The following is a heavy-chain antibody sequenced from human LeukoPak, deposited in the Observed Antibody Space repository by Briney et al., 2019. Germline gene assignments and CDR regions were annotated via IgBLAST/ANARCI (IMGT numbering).Heavy chain of an antibody. Sequence: GGSLRLSCAASGLTFSSYAMSWVRQAPGKGLEWVSAISGSGGSTYYADSVKGRFIISRDNSKNTLYLQMNSLRAEDTAVYYCAKEGHYYDSSGYTRSVWYFDLWGRGTLVTVSS. V-gene: IGHV3-23*01. J-gene: IGHJ2*01. CDR1: GLTFSSYA. D-gene: IGHD3-22*01. CDR3: AKEGHYYDSSGYTRSVWYFDL. CDR2: ISGSGGST.